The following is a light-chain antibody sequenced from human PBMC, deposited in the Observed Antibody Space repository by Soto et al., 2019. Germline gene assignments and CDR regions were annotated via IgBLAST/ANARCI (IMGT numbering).Light chain of an antibody. CDR1: FSNIGSNY. CDR2: RNG. CDR3: AAWNASVWV. J-gene: IGLJ3*02. V-gene: IGLV1-47*01. Sequence: QSVLTQPPSASGAPGQRVTISCSGSFSNIGSNYVYWYQQLPGTAPRLLIYRNGQWPSGVPDRFSGSKSGASASLDISGLRSEDEADYYCAAWNASVWVFGGGTKLT.